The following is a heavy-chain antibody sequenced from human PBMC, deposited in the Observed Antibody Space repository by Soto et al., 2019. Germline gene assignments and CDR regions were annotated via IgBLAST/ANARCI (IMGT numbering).Heavy chain of an antibody. J-gene: IGHJ3*02. CDR2: IIPIFGTA. CDR3: ASGDTRKYNWNLPWFAFDI. Sequence: SVKVSCKASGGTFSSYAISWVRQAPGQGLEWMGGIIPIFGTANYAQKFQGRVTITAGESTSTAYMELSSLRSEDTAVYYCASGDTRKYNWNLPWFAFDIWGQGTMVTVSS. CDR1: GGTFSSYA. D-gene: IGHD1-20*01. V-gene: IGHV1-69*13.